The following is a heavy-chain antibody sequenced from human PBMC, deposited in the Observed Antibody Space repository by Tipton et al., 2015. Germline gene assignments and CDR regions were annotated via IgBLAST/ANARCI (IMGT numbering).Heavy chain of an antibody. V-gene: IGHV4-61*01. J-gene: IGHJ6*02. CDR3: ARYLELGMDV. CDR1: GGSVSSGSYY. D-gene: IGHD1-7*01. Sequence: TLSLTCTVSGGSVSSGSYYWSWIRQPPGKGLEWIGYISFSDTTHYNPTLKSRITISLNTSKNQFSLKMSSVTAADTAVYFCARYLELGMDVCGQGTTVTVS. CDR2: ISFSDTT.